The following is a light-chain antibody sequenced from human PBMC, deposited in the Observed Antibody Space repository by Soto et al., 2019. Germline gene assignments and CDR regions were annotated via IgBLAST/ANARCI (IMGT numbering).Light chain of an antibody. CDR1: QSINSN. V-gene: IGKV3-15*01. CDR3: QQYNNWPPLT. Sequence: EIVMTQSPGTLSVSPGERATLSCRASQSINSNLAWYQQKPGQAPRLLIYGTSTTATGIPARFSGSGSGTEFTLTISSLQSEDFAVYYCQQYNNWPPLTFGGGTKVEIK. CDR2: GTS. J-gene: IGKJ4*01.